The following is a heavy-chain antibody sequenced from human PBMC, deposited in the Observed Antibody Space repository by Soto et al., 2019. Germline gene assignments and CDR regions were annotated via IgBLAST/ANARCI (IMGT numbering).Heavy chain of an antibody. CDR1: GFTFSSYS. D-gene: IGHD5-12*01. J-gene: IGHJ5*02. V-gene: IGHV3-48*01. CDR2: ISSSSSTI. CDR3: AAEAAILNWFDP. Sequence: EVQLVESGGGLVQPGGSLRLSCAASGFTFSSYSMNWVRQAPGKGLEWVSYISSSSSTIYYADSVNVRFTNSRDNAKNTHYLQMNSLRAEDTAVYYCAAEAAILNWFDPWGKGNLVTVSS.